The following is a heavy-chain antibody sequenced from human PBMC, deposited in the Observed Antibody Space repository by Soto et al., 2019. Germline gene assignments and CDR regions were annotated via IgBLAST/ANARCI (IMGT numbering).Heavy chain of an antibody. CDR2: IYYCGST. Sequence: QLQLQESVPGLVKPSETLSLTCPVSGGSISSSSYYWGWIRQPPGKGLEWIGRIYYCGSTYYNPSLKSRATITVDSSKNSISLELSSVTAANTAVYCCARHTVWIESARYYYYMDVWGKGTTITVFS. V-gene: IGHV4-39*01. CDR1: GGSISSSSYY. J-gene: IGHJ6*03. CDR3: ARHTVWIESARYYYYMDV. D-gene: IGHD4-17*01.